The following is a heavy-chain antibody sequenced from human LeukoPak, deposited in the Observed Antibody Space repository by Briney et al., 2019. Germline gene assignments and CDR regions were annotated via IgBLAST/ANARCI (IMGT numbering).Heavy chain of an antibody. CDR1: GYTFTGYY. CDR3: ARDWSWSNYATYYFDY. D-gene: IGHD4-11*01. CDR2: INPNSGGT. Sequence: ASVKVSCKASGYTFTGYYMHWVRQAPGQGLEWMGWINPNSGGTNYAQKFQGWVTMTRDTSTSTAYMELSRLRSDGTAVYYCARDWSWSNYATYYFDYWGQGTLVTVTS. J-gene: IGHJ4*02. V-gene: IGHV1-2*04.